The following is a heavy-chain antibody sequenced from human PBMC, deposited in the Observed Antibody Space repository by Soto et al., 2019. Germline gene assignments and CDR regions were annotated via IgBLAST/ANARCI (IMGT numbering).Heavy chain of an antibody. J-gene: IGHJ4*02. CDR3: ARVATTKTIDY. CDR1: GGTFSSYT. D-gene: IGHD5-12*01. Sequence: QVQLVQSGAEVKKPGSSVKVSCKASGGTFSSYTISWVRQAPGQGLEWMGRIIPILGIANYAQKFQGRVTITADKSTSTDYMELSSLRSEDTAVYYCARVATTKTIDYWGQGTLVTVSS. CDR2: IIPILGIA. V-gene: IGHV1-69*02.